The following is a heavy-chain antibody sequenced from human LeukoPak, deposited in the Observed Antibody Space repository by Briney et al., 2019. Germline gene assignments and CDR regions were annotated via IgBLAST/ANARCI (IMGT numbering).Heavy chain of an antibody. J-gene: IGHJ4*02. CDR1: GYTFTSYG. V-gene: IGHV1-18*01. Sequence: ASVKVSCKASGYTFTSYGISWVRQAPGQGLEWMGWISAYNGNTNYAQKFQGRVTITADESTSTAYMELSSLRSEDTAVYYCARGSYYYDSSGYFVYWGQGTLVTVSS. D-gene: IGHD3-22*01. CDR2: ISAYNGNT. CDR3: ARGSYYYDSSGYFVY.